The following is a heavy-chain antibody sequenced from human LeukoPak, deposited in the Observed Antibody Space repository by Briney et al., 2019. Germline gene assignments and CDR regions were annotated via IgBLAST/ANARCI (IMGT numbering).Heavy chain of an antibody. CDR2: MNPNSGNT. CDR1: GYTFTSYD. CDR3: ARSYSSSWYQPYYDYYMDV. J-gene: IGHJ6*03. V-gene: IGHV1-8*01. Sequence: ASVKVTCKASGYTFTSYDFNWVRQATGQGLEWMGWMNPNSGNTGYAQKVQGRVTMTRNTSIRTAYMELSSLRSEDTAGYYCARSYSSSWYQPYYDYYMDVWGKGTRVTVSS. D-gene: IGHD6-13*01.